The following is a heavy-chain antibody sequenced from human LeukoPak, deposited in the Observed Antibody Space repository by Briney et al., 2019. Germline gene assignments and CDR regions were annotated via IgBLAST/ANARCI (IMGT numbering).Heavy chain of an antibody. J-gene: IGHJ4*02. CDR2: IRYDGSNK. V-gene: IGHV3-30*02. D-gene: IGHD5-18*01. CDR3: AKDGYPLWDY. CDR1: GFTFSSYG. Sequence: GGSLGLSCAESGFTFSSYGMQWVRQAPGKVLEWVAFIRYDGSNKYYADSVKGRFTISRDNSKNTLYLQMNSLRAEDTAVYYCAKDGYPLWDYWGQGTLVTVSS.